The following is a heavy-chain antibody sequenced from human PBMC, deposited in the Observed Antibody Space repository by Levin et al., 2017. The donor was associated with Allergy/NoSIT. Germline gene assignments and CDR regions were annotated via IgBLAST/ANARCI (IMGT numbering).Heavy chain of an antibody. CDR3: ARVNETTAMGHFDY. V-gene: IGHV3-33*01. CDR2: IWYDGSNK. Sequence: PGGSLRLSCAASGFTFSSYGMHWVRQAPGKGLEWVAVIWYDGSNKYYADSVKGRFTISRDNSKNTLYLQMNSLRAEDTAVYYCARVNETTAMGHFDYWGQGTLVTVSS. CDR1: GFTFSSYG. D-gene: IGHD5-18*01. J-gene: IGHJ4*02.